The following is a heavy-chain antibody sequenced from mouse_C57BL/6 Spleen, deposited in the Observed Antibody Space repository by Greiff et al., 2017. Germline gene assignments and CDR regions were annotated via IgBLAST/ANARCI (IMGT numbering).Heavy chain of an antibody. CDR1: GYTFTDYY. V-gene: IGHV1-26*01. CDR3: ARRGGNWDFDV. J-gene: IGHJ1*03. CDR2: INPNNGGT. Sequence: VQLKQSGPELVKPGASVKISCKASGYTFTDYYMNWVKQSHGKSLEWIGDINPNNGGTSYNQKFKGKATLTVDKSSSTAYMELRSLTSEDSAVYYCARRGGNWDFDVWGTGTTVTVSS.